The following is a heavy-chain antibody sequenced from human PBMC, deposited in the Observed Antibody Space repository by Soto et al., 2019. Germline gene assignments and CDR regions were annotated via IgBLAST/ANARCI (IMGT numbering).Heavy chain of an antibody. CDR1: GYTISSYG. D-gene: IGHD2-21*02. Sequence: QVQLVQSGAEVKKPGASVKVSCKASGYTISSYGLSCVRQAPGQGLEWMGWIAHNGNTNYARKFQGRFTLTKDTSTGTAYMELRSLRSDDTAVYYCARDMGGDFRYGMDVWGQGTSVTVSS. CDR2: IAHNGNT. CDR3: ARDMGGDFRYGMDV. J-gene: IGHJ6*02. V-gene: IGHV1-18*01.